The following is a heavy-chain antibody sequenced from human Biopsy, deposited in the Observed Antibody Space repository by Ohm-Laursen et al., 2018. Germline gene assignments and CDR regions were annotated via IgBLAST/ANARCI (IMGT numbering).Heavy chain of an antibody. CDR3: ARDPLNGHKHFDY. CDR2: INCKTGAT. Sequence: ASVKVSCKASSYTFTDYNIHWMRQAPGQGLEWLGYINCKTGATNYAQKFQGTVTMARDTSISTAYLALGSLRSADTAIYYCARDPLNGHKHFDYWGQGTLVIVSS. D-gene: IGHD2-8*01. V-gene: IGHV1-2*02. CDR1: SYTFTDYN. J-gene: IGHJ4*02.